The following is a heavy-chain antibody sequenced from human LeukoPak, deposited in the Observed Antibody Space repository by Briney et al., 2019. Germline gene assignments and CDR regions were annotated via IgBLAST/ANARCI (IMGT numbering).Heavy chain of an antibody. CDR3: ARGVAAAGTASYYYYGMDV. CDR1: GFTFSSYA. D-gene: IGHD6-13*01. CDR2: ISYDGSNK. V-gene: IGHV3-30-3*01. J-gene: IGHJ6*02. Sequence: GGSLRLSCAASGFTFSSYAMHWVRQAPGKGLEWVAVISYDGSNKYYADSVKGRFTISRDNSKNALYLQMNSLRAEDTAVYYCARGVAAAGTASYYYYGMDVWGQGTTVTVSS.